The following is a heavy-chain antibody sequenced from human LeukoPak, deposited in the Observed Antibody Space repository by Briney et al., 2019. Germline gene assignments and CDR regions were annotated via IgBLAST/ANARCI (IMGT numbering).Heavy chain of an antibody. CDR3: AKVRETRYSSSWYYFDY. J-gene: IGHJ4*02. CDR1: GFTFSSYA. Sequence: GGSLRLSCAASGFTFSSYAMSWVRQAPGKGLEWVSAISGSGGSTYYADSVKGRFTISRDNSKNTLYLQMNSLRAEDTVVYYCAKVRETRYSSSWYYFDYWGQGTLVTVSS. D-gene: IGHD6-13*01. CDR2: ISGSGGST. V-gene: IGHV3-23*01.